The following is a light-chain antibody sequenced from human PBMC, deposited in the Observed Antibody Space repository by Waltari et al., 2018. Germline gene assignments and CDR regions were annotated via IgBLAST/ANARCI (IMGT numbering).Light chain of an antibody. CDR3: MQALQTPA. V-gene: IGKV2-28*01. J-gene: IGKJ1*01. CDR1: QSHLHSNGYNY. Sequence: DIVMTQSPLSLPVTPGEPASISCRSSQSHLHSNGYNYLDWYLQKPGQSPQLLIYLGSNRASGVPERFSGSGSGTDFTLKISRVEAEDVGVYYCMQALQTPAFGQGTKVEIK. CDR2: LGS.